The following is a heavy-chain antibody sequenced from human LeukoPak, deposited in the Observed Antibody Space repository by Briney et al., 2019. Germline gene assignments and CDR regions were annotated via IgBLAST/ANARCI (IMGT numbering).Heavy chain of an antibody. V-gene: IGHV3-23*01. CDR1: GFTFSSYS. D-gene: IGHD1-14*01. J-gene: IGHJ6*04. CDR2: ISGSGGST. Sequence: GGSLRLSCAPSGFTFSSYSMSWVRHAPGKGLEWVSSISGSGGSTYHADSVKGRSTISRDNSKNPMHRKMNSLRAEDTAEYYCAKDLPPVDVWGKGTTVTVSS. CDR3: AKDLPPVDV.